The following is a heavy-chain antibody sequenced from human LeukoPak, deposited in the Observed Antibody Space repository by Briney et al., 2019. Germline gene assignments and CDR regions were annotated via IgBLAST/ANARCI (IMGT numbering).Heavy chain of an antibody. CDR1: GSAFTTYW. CDR3: ARRGRSESFDI. CDR2: IYPGHSDT. Sequence: GASLKISLKGSGSAFTTYWIGGVRARPGKGEGWMAIIYPGHSDTRYSPSFQCQVTISADKSISTAYLQWSSLKASDTSMYYCARRGRSESFDIWGQGTMVTVSS. D-gene: IGHD3-10*01. V-gene: IGHV5-51*01. J-gene: IGHJ3*02.